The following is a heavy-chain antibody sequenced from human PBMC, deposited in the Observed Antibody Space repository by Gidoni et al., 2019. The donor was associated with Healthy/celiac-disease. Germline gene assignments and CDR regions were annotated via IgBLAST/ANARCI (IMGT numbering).Heavy chain of an antibody. CDR2: IYYSGST. D-gene: IGHD2-15*01. J-gene: IGHJ6*02. V-gene: IGHV4-39*07. CDR1: GGSISSSSYS. CDR3: ARDRTVVVVAATPSYYYYGMDV. Sequence: QLQLPESGPGLVKPSETLSLTCTLSGGSISSSSYSWGWIRQPPGKGLEWIGSIYYSGSTYYNPSLKSRVTISVDTSKNQFSLKLSSVTAADTAVYYCARDRTVVVVAATPSYYYYGMDVWGQGTTVTVSS.